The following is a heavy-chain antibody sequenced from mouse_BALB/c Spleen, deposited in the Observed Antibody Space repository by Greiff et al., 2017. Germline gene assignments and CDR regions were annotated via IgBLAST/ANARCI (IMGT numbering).Heavy chain of an antibody. CDR2: ISYDGSN. J-gene: IGHJ3*01. CDR3: ARGGMITAAWFAY. D-gene: IGHD2-4*01. V-gene: IGHV3-6*02. CDR1: GYSITSGYY. Sequence: EVKLVESGPGLVKPSQSLSLTCSVTGYSITSGYYWNWIRQFPGNKLEWMGYISYDGSNNYTPSLTNRISITRDTSKNQFFLKLNSVTTEDTATYYCARGGMITAAWFAYWGQGTLVTVSA.